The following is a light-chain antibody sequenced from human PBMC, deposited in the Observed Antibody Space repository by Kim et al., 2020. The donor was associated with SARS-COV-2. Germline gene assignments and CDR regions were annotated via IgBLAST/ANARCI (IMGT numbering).Light chain of an antibody. V-gene: IGLV6-57*03. J-gene: IGLJ3*02. CDR3: QSYDSSNWV. Sequence: GKTVTISCTRSSGSIASNYVQWYQQRPGSAPTTVIYEDNQRPSGVPDRFSGSIDSSSNSASLTISGLKTEDEANYYCQSYDSSNWVFGGGTKLTVL. CDR1: SGSIASNY. CDR2: EDN.